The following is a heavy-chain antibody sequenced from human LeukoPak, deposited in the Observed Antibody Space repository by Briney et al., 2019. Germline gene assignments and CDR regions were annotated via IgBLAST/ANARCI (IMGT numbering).Heavy chain of an antibody. CDR3: AVLGYSSSWYISHPFDY. D-gene: IGHD6-13*01. Sequence: GASVKVSCKASGYTFTCYDINWVRQATGQGLEWMGWMNPNSGNTGYAQKFQGRVTMTRNTSISTAYMELSSLRSEDTAVYYCAVLGYSSSWYISHPFDYWGQGTLVTVSS. CDR1: GYTFTCYD. CDR2: MNPNSGNT. J-gene: IGHJ4*02. V-gene: IGHV1-8*01.